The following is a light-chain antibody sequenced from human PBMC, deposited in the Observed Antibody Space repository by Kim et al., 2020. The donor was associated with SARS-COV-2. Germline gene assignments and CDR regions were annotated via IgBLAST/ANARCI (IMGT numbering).Light chain of an antibody. J-gene: IGLJ3*02. CDR1: SSNLGAGYD. CDR3: QSYDSSLSASEV. V-gene: IGLV1-40*01. Sequence: QSVLTQPPSVSGAPGQTVTISCTGTSSNLGAGYDVHWYRQLPGTAPELLIYRNTHRPSGVPDRFSGSKSGTSASLASIGLQAEDEADYYCQSYDSSLSASEVFGGGTQLTVL. CDR2: RNT.